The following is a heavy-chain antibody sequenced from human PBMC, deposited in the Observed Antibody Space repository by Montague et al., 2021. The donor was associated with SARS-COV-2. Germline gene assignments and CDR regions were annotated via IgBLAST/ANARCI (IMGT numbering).Heavy chain of an antibody. CDR2: INHSGST. CDR3: ASLTLGYCSSTSCYSDWFDP. CDR1: GGSFSGYY. V-gene: IGHV4-34*01. J-gene: IGHJ5*02. D-gene: IGHD2-2*02. Sequence: SETLSLTCAVYGGSFSGYYWSWIRQPPGKGLEWIWEINHSGSTNYNPSLKIRVPISVDTSKNQFSLKLSSVTAADTAVYYCASLTLGYCSSTSCYSDWFDPWGQGTLVTVSS.